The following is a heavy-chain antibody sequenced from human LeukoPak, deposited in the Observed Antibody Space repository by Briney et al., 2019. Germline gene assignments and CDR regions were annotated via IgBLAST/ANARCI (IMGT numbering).Heavy chain of an antibody. CDR3: ARGFSSSWYGY. CDR2: IYYSGST. CDR1: GGSISSGDYY. Sequence: SETLSLTCTVSGGSISSGDYYWSWIRQPPGKGLEWIGYIYYSGSTYYNPSLKSRVTISVDTTKNQFSLKLSSVTAADTAVYYCARGFSSSWYGYWGQGTLVTVSS. V-gene: IGHV4-30-4*01. D-gene: IGHD6-13*01. J-gene: IGHJ4*02.